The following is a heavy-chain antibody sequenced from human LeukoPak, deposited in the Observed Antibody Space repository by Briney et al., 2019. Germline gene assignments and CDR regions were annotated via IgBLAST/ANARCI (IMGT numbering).Heavy chain of an antibody. CDR2: IIPIFGTA. CDR3: ARLPYGDYDLDAFDI. D-gene: IGHD4-17*01. J-gene: IGHJ3*02. Sequence: SVKVSCKASGGTFSSYAISWVRQAPGQGLEWMGVIIPIFGTANYAQKFQGRVTITTDESTSTAYMELSSLRSEDTAVYYCARLPYGDYDLDAFDIWGQGTMVTVSS. CDR1: GGTFSSYA. V-gene: IGHV1-69*05.